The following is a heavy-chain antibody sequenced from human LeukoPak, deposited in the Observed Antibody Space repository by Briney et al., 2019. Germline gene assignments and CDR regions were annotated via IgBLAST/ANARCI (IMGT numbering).Heavy chain of an antibody. Sequence: SGGSLRLSCAASGFTFSNAWMSWVRQAPGKGLEWVGRIKSKTDGGTTDYAAPVKGRFTISRDDSKNTLYLQMNSLKTEDTAVYYCTTDCGGDCHTYYYYYYYMDVWGKGTTVTVSS. CDR3: TTDCGGDCHTYYYYYYYMDV. J-gene: IGHJ6*03. CDR1: GFTFSNAW. CDR2: IKSKTDGGTT. D-gene: IGHD2-21*01. V-gene: IGHV3-15*01.